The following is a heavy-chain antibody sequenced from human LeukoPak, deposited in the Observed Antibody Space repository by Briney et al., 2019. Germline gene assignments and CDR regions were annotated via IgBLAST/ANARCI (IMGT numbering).Heavy chain of an antibody. Sequence: SETLSLTXTVSGGSISSSSYYWGWIRQPPGKGLGWIGSIYYSGSTYYNPSLKSRVTISVDTSKNQFSLKLSSVTAADTAVYYCARLGGSYYGGFDYWGQGTLVTVSS. J-gene: IGHJ4*02. CDR2: IYYSGST. CDR3: ARLGGSYYGGFDY. D-gene: IGHD1-26*01. CDR1: GGSISSSSYY. V-gene: IGHV4-39*01.